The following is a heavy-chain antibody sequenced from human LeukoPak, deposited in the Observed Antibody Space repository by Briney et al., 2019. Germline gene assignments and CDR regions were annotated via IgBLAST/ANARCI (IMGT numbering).Heavy chain of an antibody. CDR3: ARVPTDYYGSGSSNNREVDY. V-gene: IGHV4-4*02. J-gene: IGHJ4*02. CDR2: IYHSGTT. Sequence: PSETLSLTCAVSGESISSSNWWSWVRQPPGKGLEWIGEIYHSGTTNYNPSLKSRVTISIDTSRNQFSLKLSSVTAADTAVYYCARVPTDYYGSGSSNNREVDYWGQGTLVTVSS. D-gene: IGHD3-10*01. CDR1: GESISSSNW.